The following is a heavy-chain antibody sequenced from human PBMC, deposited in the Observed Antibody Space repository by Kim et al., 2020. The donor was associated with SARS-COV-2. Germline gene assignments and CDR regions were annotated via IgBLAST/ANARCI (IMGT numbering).Heavy chain of an antibody. CDR1: GGSFSGYY. V-gene: IGHV4-34*01. CDR3: ARGVVPKSIVVVVANTRPRWFDP. D-gene: IGHD2-15*01. Sequence: SETLSLTCAVYGGSFSGYYWSWIRQPPGKGLEWIGEINHSGSTNYNPSLKSRVTISVDTSKNQFSLKLSSVTAADTAVYYCARGVVPKSIVVVVANTRPRWFDPWGQGTLVTVSS. CDR2: INHSGST. J-gene: IGHJ5*02.